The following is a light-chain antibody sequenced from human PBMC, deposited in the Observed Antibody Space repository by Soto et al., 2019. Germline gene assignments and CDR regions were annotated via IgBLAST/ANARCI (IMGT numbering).Light chain of an antibody. CDR1: QGIRNE. CDR2: AAS. CDR3: QQYETFSGT. V-gene: IGKV1-6*01. J-gene: IGKJ1*01. Sequence: IQMTQSPSSLSASVGDRVTITCRASQGIRNELGWYQQKPGKAPKLLIYAASSLQSGVPSRFSGSGSGTKFTLTIASLQPDDFATYYCQQYETFSGTFGPGTKVDIK.